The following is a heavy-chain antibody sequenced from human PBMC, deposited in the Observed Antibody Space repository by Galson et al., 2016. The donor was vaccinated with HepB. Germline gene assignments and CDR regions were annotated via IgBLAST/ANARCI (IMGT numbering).Heavy chain of an antibody. J-gene: IGHJ4*02. Sequence: SLRLSCAASGFTFTSYAMSWVRQAPGKGLEWVPSISGGGDTTYYADSVRGRFTISRDRSKNTLFLQMDSLRAGDTAVYYCATVDDTSLLDHWGQGTRVTVSS. V-gene: IGHV3-23*01. CDR3: ATVDDTSLLDH. CDR1: GFTFTSYA. D-gene: IGHD3-16*02. CDR2: ISGGGDTT.